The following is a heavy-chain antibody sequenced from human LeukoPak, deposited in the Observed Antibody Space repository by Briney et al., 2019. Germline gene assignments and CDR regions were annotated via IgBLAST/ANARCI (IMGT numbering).Heavy chain of an antibody. CDR3: ARGHHGWYSDLYYFDY. J-gene: IGHJ4*02. D-gene: IGHD6-19*01. V-gene: IGHV3-21*01. Sequence: PGGSLRLSCAASGFTFSSYSMNWVRQAPGKGLEWVSSISSSSSYIYYADSVKGRFTISRDNAKNSLYLQMNSLRAEDTAVYYCARGHHGWYSDLYYFDYWGQGTLVTVSS. CDR1: GFTFSSYS. CDR2: ISSSSSYI.